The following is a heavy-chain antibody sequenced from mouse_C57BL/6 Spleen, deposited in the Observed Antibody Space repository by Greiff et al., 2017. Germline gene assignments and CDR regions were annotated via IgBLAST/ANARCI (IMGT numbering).Heavy chain of an antibody. CDR2: ISSGSSTI. CDR3: ARFYGSYWYFDV. J-gene: IGHJ1*03. D-gene: IGHD1-1*01. Sequence: EVNVVESGGGLVKPGGSLKLSCAASGFTFSDYGMHWVRQAPEKGLEWVAYISSGSSTIYYADTVKGRFTISRDNAKNTLFLQMTSLRSEDTAMYYCARFYGSYWYFDVWGTGTTVTVSS. V-gene: IGHV5-17*01. CDR1: GFTFSDYG.